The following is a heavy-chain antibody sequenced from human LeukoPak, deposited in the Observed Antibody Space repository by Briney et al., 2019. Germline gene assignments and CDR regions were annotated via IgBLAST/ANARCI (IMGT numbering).Heavy chain of an antibody. Sequence: GRSLRLSCAASGSTFSSYGMHWVRQAPGKGLEWVAVISYDGSNKYYADSVKGRFTISRDNSKNTLYLQMNGLRAEDTAVYYCAIYYDSSGYETMNAFDIWGQGTMVTVSS. V-gene: IGHV3-30*03. CDR2: ISYDGSNK. J-gene: IGHJ3*02. CDR1: GSTFSSYG. D-gene: IGHD3-22*01. CDR3: AIYYDSSGYETMNAFDI.